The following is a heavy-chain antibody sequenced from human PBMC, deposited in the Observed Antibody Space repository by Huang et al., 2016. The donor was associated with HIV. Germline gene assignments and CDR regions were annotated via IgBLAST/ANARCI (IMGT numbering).Heavy chain of an antibody. D-gene: IGHD2-2*01. Sequence: QVQLVQSGVEVKKPGASVKVSCKASGYTFTSYGISWVRQAPGQGLEWMGRIGAYNGVTNYAQNVQGRVTMTTETSTSTAYMELRSLRSDDTAVYYCARDSPLLGVVIVVVPTAPNAFDIWGQGTMVTVSS. V-gene: IGHV1-18*01. CDR3: ARDSPLLGVVIVVVPTAPNAFDI. CDR1: GYTFTSYG. CDR2: IGAYNGVT. J-gene: IGHJ3*02.